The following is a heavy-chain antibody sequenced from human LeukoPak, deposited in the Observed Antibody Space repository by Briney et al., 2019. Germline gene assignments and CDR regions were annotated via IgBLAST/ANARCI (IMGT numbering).Heavy chain of an antibody. D-gene: IGHD6-19*01. CDR1: GYTFSNYA. V-gene: IGHV1-3*01. CDR3: ARGIEASSGWYVIDY. J-gene: IGHJ4*02. CDR2: INVGKGNT. Sequence: GASVKVSCKTSGYTFSNYAMHWVRQAPGQRLEWMGWINVGKGNTKYSQKLQGRITITRDTSASTAYMDLRSLRSEDTAVYFCARGIEASSGWYVIDYWGQGTLVTVSS.